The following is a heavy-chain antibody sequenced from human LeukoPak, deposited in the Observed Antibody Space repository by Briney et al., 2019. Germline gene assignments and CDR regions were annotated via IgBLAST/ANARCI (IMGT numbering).Heavy chain of an antibody. CDR3: ARHSMTTVTSGDAFDI. CDR1: GGSISSSSYY. V-gene: IGHV4-61*05. CDR2: IYYSGST. J-gene: IGHJ3*02. D-gene: IGHD4-17*01. Sequence: PSETLSLTCTVSGGSISSSSYYWGWIRQPPGKGLEWIGYIYYSGSTNYNPSLKSRVTISVDTSKNQFSLKLSSVTAADTAVYYCARHSMTTVTSGDAFDIWGQGTMVTVSS.